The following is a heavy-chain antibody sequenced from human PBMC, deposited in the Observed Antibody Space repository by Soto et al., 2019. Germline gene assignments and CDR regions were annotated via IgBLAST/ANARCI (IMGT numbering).Heavy chain of an antibody. J-gene: IGHJ4*02. CDR3: LMGYFFDY. V-gene: IGHV3-23*01. CDR2: ISDSGSTT. Sequence: EVQLLESGGGLVQPGGSLRLSCAASGFTFSNYAMSWVRLAPGKGLEWVSTISDSGSTTFYADSVKGRFTISRDNSKNTLYLQMNSLRAEDTAVYYCLMGYFFDYWGQGTLVTVSS. CDR1: GFTFSNYA.